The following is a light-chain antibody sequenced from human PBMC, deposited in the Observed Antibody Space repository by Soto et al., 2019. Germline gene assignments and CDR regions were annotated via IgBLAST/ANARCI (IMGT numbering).Light chain of an antibody. CDR1: SSDVGSSNY. Sequence: QSVLTQPASVSGSPGQSITISCTGTSSDVGSSNYVSWYQHHPGKAPQLIIFDVSDRPSGVSHRFSGSKSGNTASLIISGLLAEDEAYYYCSSYTRGNSWVFVGGTKVTVL. CDR3: SSYTRGNSWV. V-gene: IGLV2-14*03. J-gene: IGLJ3*02. CDR2: DVS.